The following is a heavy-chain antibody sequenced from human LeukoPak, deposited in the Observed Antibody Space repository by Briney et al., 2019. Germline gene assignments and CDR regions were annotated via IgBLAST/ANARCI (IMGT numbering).Heavy chain of an antibody. D-gene: IGHD3-22*01. CDR2: MNPNNGRT. J-gene: IGHJ4*02. V-gene: IGHV1-8*03. Sequence: ASVKVSCKASGYTFTTYDINWVRQATGQGLEWMGFMNPNNGRTVYAQNFLGRLTISIDTSINTAYMELSNLRSDDTAVYYCARDERYDSSGYPFDYWGQGTLVTVSS. CDR3: ARDERYDSSGYPFDY. CDR1: GYTFTTYD.